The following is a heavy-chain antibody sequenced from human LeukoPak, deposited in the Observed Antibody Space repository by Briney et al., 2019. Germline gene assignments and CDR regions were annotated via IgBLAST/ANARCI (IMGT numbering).Heavy chain of an antibody. CDR3: ARDWRDSSGKFPNDAFDI. J-gene: IGHJ3*02. V-gene: IGHV3-23*01. D-gene: IGHD3-22*01. Sequence: GGSLRLSCAASGFTFSSYAMSWVRQAPGKGLEWVSAISGSGGSTYYADAVKGRFTISRDNSKNTLYLQMNSLRAEDTAVYYCARDWRDSSGKFPNDAFDIWGQGTMVTVSS. CDR2: ISGSGGST. CDR1: GFTFSSYA.